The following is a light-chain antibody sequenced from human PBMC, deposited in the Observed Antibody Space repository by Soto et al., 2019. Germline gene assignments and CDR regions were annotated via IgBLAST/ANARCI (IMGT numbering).Light chain of an antibody. CDR2: GAS. CDR1: QSVSSN. J-gene: IGKJ5*01. Sequence: EIVMTQSPATLTVSPGERATLSCRASQSVSSNLAWYQQKPGQAPRLLIYGASTRATGIPARCSGSGSGTEFTPTISSLQSEDFAVYYCQQYNNWPPITFGQGTRLEIK. CDR3: QQYNNWPPIT. V-gene: IGKV3-15*01.